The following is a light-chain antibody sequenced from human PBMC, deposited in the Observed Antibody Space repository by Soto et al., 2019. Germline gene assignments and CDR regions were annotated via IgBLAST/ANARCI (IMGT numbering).Light chain of an antibody. V-gene: IGKV1-39*01. CDR2: DAS. CDR1: QSVSNY. Sequence: DIQMTQSPSSLCASVGDRVTITCRASQSVSNYLHWYQQKPGKAPNLLIYDASSLQSGVPSRFSGSGSGTHFTLTISSLQREDFATYYCQQSYYNPTFGQGTKVDI. J-gene: IGKJ1*01. CDR3: QQSYYNPT.